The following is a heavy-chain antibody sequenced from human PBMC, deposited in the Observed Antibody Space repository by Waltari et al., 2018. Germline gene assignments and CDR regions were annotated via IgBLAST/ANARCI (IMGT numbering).Heavy chain of an antibody. V-gene: IGHV3-23*03. CDR1: GFTFSSYA. CDR2: IYSGGST. Sequence: EVQLLESGGGLVQTGGSLRLSCAASGFTFSSYAMSWVRQAPGKGLEWVSVIYSGGSTYYADSVKGRFTISRDNSKNTLYLQMNSLRAEDTAIYYCAKDWDYGEYGFFDYWGQGTLVTVSS. CDR3: AKDWDYGEYGFFDY. D-gene: IGHD4-17*01. J-gene: IGHJ4*02.